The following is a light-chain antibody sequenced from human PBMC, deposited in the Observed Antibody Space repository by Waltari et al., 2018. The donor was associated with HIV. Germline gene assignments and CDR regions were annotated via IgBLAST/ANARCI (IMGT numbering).Light chain of an antibody. V-gene: IGKV1-39*01. CDR3: QHSFTFPLT. J-gene: IGKJ4*01. Sequence: DIQMTQSPPSLSASVGDRVTISCRASQNIRYYLNWYQQTPGNPPRLLIYSASSLHSGVPPRFSGSGSGTEFTLTISSLQPEDFATYYCQHSFTFPLTFGGGTKVDIK. CDR2: SAS. CDR1: QNIRYY.